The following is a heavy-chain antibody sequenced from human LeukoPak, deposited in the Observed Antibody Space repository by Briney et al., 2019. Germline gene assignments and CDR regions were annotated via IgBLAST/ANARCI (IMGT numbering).Heavy chain of an antibody. CDR1: GFTFSNYI. V-gene: IGHV3-23*01. CDR3: VKEFWDV. D-gene: IGHD3-9*01. J-gene: IGHJ6*04. CDR2: LGGSDGTT. Sequence: HTGGSLRLSCAASGFTFSNYIMSWVRQAPGKGLEWVSALGGSDGTTYYADSVKGRFTISRDNSENTLYLQMNSLRAEDTAIYYCVKEFWDVWGKGTTVTVSS.